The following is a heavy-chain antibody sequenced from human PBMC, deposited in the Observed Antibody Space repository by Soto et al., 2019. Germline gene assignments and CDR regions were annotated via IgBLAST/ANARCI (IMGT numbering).Heavy chain of an antibody. Sequence: GGSLSLSCAASGFTFSSYAMSWVRQAPGKGLEWVSAISGSGGSTYYADSVQGRFTISRDNAKNMLYLQMNSLRAEDTAVYYCATSPYYDMLIYYEYGMDVWGQGTTVTVSS. CDR2: ISGSGGST. J-gene: IGHJ6*02. V-gene: IGHV3-23*01. CDR1: GFTFSSYA. CDR3: ATSPYYDMLIYYEYGMDV. D-gene: IGHD3-9*01.